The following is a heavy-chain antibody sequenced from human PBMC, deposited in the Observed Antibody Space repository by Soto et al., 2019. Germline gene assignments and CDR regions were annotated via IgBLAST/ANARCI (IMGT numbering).Heavy chain of an antibody. CDR2: IFPLTDIP. J-gene: IGHJ4*02. CDR1: GGTFRNYP. Sequence: QVQLVQSGTEVKKPGSSVKVSCKASGGTFRNYPINWVLQAPGQGLEWMGSIFPLTDIPDYAQNFQARLTXXXDXTTSTAYMELSSLTSDDTAMYFCARGPLVVLNYFESWGQGTLVTVSS. CDR3: ARGPLVVLNYFES. V-gene: IGHV1-69*02.